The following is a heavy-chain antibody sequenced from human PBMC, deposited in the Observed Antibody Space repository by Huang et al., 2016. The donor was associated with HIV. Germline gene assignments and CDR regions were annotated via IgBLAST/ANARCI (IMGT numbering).Heavy chain of an antibody. V-gene: IGHV4-61*09. Sequence: QVQLQESGPGLVKPSQTLSLTCTVSGASISSGSYYWTWIRQPAGKGLEWIGHIYTSGSTNYNPSIKSRVTISIDTSKNRFSLRLNSVTAAETAVYYCATWPPGSQMRAFDIWGPGTMITVSS. CDR2: IYTSGST. CDR3: ATWPPGSQMRAFDI. CDR1: GASISSGSYY. D-gene: IGHD2-15*01. J-gene: IGHJ3*02.